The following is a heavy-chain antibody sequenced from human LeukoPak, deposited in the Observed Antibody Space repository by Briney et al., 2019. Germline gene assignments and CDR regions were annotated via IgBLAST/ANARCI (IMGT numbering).Heavy chain of an antibody. Sequence: GGSLRLSCAASGFTFDDYAMHWVRQAPGKGLEWVSGISWNSGSIGYADSVKGRFTISRDNAKNSLYLQMNSLRAEDTAVYYCARDGYNALQFDYWGQGTLVTVSS. CDR1: GFTFDDYA. J-gene: IGHJ4*02. D-gene: IGHD5-24*01. CDR3: ARDGYNALQFDY. V-gene: IGHV3-9*01. CDR2: ISWNSGSI.